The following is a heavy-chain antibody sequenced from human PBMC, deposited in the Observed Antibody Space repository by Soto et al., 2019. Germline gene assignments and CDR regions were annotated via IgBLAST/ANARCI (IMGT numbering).Heavy chain of an antibody. J-gene: IGHJ3*02. CDR1: GYTLTELS. CDR3: ATDLAMGPAFDI. D-gene: IGHD2-2*01. V-gene: IGHV1-24*01. Sequence: ASVKVSCKVSGYTLTELSMHWVRQAPGKGLEWMGGFDPEDGETIYAQKFQGRVTMSEDTSTDTAYMELSSLRSEDTAVYYCATDLAMGPAFDIWGQGTMVTVSS. CDR2: FDPEDGET.